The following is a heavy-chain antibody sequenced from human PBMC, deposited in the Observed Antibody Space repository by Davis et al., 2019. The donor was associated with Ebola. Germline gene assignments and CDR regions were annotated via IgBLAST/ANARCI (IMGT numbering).Heavy chain of an antibody. D-gene: IGHD3-3*01. CDR2: IYYSGST. CDR3: ARDSGYFTANYYFDY. CDR1: GGSISSSSYY. J-gene: IGHJ4*02. V-gene: IGHV4-39*07. Sequence: MPSETLSLTCTVSGGSISSSSYYWGWIRQPPGKGLEWIGSIYYSGSTYHNPSLKSRVSISVDTSKNQFSLKLSSVTAADTAVYYCARDSGYFTANYYFDYWGQGALVTVSS.